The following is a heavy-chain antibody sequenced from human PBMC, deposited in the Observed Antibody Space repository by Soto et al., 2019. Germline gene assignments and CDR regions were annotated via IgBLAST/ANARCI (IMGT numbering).Heavy chain of an antibody. Sequence: EVQLLQSGGGLVRPGGSLRLSCAASGFTFSNYALNWVRQAPGKGLEWVSIISGSGGITHYADSVKGRFTISRDNSRDTLYLQINNLRVEDTAVYYCGRHESTFSWGKGPDYWGQGTLVTVSS. J-gene: IGHJ4*02. D-gene: IGHD3-16*01. V-gene: IGHV3-23*01. CDR2: ISGSGGIT. CDR1: GFTFSNYA. CDR3: GRHESTFSWGKGPDY.